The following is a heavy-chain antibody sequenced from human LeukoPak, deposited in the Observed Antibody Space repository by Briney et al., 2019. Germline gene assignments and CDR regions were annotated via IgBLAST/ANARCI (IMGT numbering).Heavy chain of an antibody. Sequence: SETLSLTCTVSGGSISSYYWSWIRQPPGKGLEWIGYIYSSGSTSYNPSLKSRVAISIDTSKKQFSLKLSCVTAADTAVYYCAREVVASAGVDYWGQGTLVTVSS. J-gene: IGHJ4*02. V-gene: IGHV4-4*08. D-gene: IGHD6-13*01. CDR3: AREVVASAGVDY. CDR1: GGSISSYY. CDR2: IYSSGST.